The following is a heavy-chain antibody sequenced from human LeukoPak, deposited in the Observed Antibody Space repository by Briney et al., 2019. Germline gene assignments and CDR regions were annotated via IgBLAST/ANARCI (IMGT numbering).Heavy chain of an antibody. J-gene: IGHJ3*02. D-gene: IGHD3-9*01. CDR2: ISAYNGNT. CDR1: GYTFTSYG. CDR3: ARSRVLRYFDWLLVVGGDNDAFDI. Sequence: ASVKVSCKASGYTFTSYGISWVRQAPGQGLEWMGWISAYNGNTNYAQKLQGRVTMTTDTSTSTAYMELRSLRSDDTAVYYCARSRVLRYFDWLLVVGGDNDAFDIWGQGTMVTASS. V-gene: IGHV1-18*01.